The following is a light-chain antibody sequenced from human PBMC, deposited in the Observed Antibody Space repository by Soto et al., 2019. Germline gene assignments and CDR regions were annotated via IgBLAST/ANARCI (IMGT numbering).Light chain of an antibody. J-gene: IGLJ2*01. CDR2: EVS. CDR3: SSYTNPNTVI. Sequence: QSALTQPASVSGSPGQSITISCTGTSSDVGADKYVSWYQQHPGKVPKLIIYEVSDRPSGVSNRFSGSKSGNTASLSISGLQAEDEAYYYCSSYTNPNTVIFGGGTKLTVL. CDR1: SSDVGADKY. V-gene: IGLV2-14*01.